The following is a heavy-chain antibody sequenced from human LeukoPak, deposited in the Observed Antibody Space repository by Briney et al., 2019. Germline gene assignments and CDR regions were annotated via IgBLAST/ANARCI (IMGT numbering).Heavy chain of an antibody. Sequence: GGSLRLSCAASGFTFSSYAMSWVRQAPGKGLEWVSTISGGGGSTYYSDSVKGRFTISRDNSKNTLYLQMNSLRAEDTAIYYCAKENWGYNWKYDSSGSGINYWGQGTLVTFSS. CDR3: AKENWGYNWKYDSSGSGINY. CDR1: GFTFSSYA. V-gene: IGHV3-23*01. D-gene: IGHD3-22*01. J-gene: IGHJ4*02. CDR2: ISGGGGST.